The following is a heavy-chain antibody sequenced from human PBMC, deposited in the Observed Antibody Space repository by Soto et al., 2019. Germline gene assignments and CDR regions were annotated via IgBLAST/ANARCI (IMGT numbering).Heavy chain of an antibody. V-gene: IGHV4-4*02. CDR1: GGSISSSNW. Sequence: SETLSLTCAVSGGSISSSNWWSWVRQPPGKGLEWIGEIYHSGSTNYNPSLKSRVTISVDKSKNQFSLKLSSVTAADTAVYYCARLGGYSYDLFVYWGQGTLVTVSS. D-gene: IGHD5-18*01. J-gene: IGHJ4*02. CDR2: IYHSGST. CDR3: ARLGGYSYDLFVY.